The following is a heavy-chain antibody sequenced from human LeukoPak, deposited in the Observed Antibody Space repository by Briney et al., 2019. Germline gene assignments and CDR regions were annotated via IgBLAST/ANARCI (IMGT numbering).Heavy chain of an antibody. J-gene: IGHJ4*02. Sequence: GRSLRLSCVAPGFAFNTHAMHWVRQAPGKGLEWLAVMSLDGSSIYYADSVKGRFTISRDNSKNTLYLQMSSLRVEGTAVCYCARDRGNLRYVDLWGQGAPLTVSS. CDR1: GFAFNTHA. V-gene: IGHV3-30*15. CDR2: MSLDGSSI. CDR3: ARDRGNLRYVDL. D-gene: IGHD1-14*01.